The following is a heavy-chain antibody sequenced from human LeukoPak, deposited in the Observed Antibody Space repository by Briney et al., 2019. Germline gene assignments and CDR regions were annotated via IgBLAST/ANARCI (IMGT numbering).Heavy chain of an antibody. CDR1: GFTFSSYS. CDR3: ARDLVVAATRDANY. J-gene: IGHJ4*02. D-gene: IGHD2-15*01. V-gene: IGHV3-21*01. CDR2: ISSSSTYI. Sequence: GGSLRLSCAASGFTFSSYSMNWVRQAPGKGLEWVSSISSSSTYIYYADSVKGRFTISRDNAENSLYLQMNSLRAEDTAVYYCARDLVVAATRDANYWGQGTLVTVSS.